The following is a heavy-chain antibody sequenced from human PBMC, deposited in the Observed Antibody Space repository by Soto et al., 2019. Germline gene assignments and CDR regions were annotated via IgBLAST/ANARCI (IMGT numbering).Heavy chain of an antibody. D-gene: IGHD2-15*01. Sequence: KPSETLSLTCTVSGGSISSGGYYWSWIRQHPGKGLEWIGYIYYSGSTYYNPSLKSRVTISVDTSKNQFSLKLSSVTAADTAVYYCARHGKNCSGGSCYEGGHDYYYYMDVWGKGTTVTVSS. CDR1: GGSISSGGYY. CDR3: ARHGKNCSGGSCYEGGHDYYYYMDV. J-gene: IGHJ6*03. V-gene: IGHV4-31*03. CDR2: IYYSGST.